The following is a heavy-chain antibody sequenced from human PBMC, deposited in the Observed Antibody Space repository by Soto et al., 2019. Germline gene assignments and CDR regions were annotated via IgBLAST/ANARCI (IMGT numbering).Heavy chain of an antibody. CDR1: GGTFSSYA. J-gene: IGHJ6*02. Sequence: VSCKASGGTFSSYAISWVRQAPGQGLEWMGGIIPIFGTANCAQKFQGRVTITADKSTSTAYMELSSLRSEDTAVYYCARDRGFWSGYHYYYYGMDVWGQGITVTVSS. CDR3: ARDRGFWSGYHYYYYGMDV. D-gene: IGHD3-3*01. V-gene: IGHV1-69*06. CDR2: IIPIFGTA.